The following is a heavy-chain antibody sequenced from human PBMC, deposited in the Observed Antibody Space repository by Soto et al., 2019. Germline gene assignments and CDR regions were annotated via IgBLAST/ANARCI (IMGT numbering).Heavy chain of an antibody. CDR1: GFSLSTSGVG. CDR3: GSNLPRTFGWLDP. Sequence: SGPTPLNPSPTLPPICTFSGFSLSTSGVGVGWIRQPPGMALEWLALIYWEDDKRYSPSLKSRLTITKDTSKNQVVLTMTNMDPVDTASSYCGSNLPRTFGWLDPGGQGTVVSVSS. V-gene: IGHV2-5*02. J-gene: IGHJ5*02. CDR2: IYWEDDK. D-gene: IGHD6-13*01.